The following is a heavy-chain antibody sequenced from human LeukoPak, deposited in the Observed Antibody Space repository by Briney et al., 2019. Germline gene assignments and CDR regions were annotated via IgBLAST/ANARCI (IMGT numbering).Heavy chain of an antibody. V-gene: IGHV4-39*07. D-gene: IGHD1-26*01. Sequence: SETLSLTCTVSNGSMTNNYWGWIRQPPGKGLEWIGSIYYSGSTYYNPSLKSRVTISVDTSKNQFSLKLSSVTAADTAVYYCASSWESLDLNDAFDIWGQGTMVTVSS. CDR3: ASSWESLDLNDAFDI. CDR1: NGSMTNNY. CDR2: IYYSGST. J-gene: IGHJ3*02.